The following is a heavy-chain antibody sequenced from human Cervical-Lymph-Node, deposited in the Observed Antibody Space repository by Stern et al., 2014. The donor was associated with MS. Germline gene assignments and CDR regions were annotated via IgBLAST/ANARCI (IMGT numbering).Heavy chain of an antibody. CDR3: ARDSGYPDY. V-gene: IGHV4-31*03. D-gene: IGHD3-22*01. Sequence: VQLVESGPGLVKPSQSLSLTCTVSGDSIVTSSHYWSCIRQHPGKGLEWIGYIYHTGSTNYNPSLKSRVTLSIDTSKNQFSLNLSSVTGADTAVYYCARDSGYPDYWGQGTLVTVSS. CDR1: GDSIVTSSHY. CDR2: IYHTGST. J-gene: IGHJ4*02.